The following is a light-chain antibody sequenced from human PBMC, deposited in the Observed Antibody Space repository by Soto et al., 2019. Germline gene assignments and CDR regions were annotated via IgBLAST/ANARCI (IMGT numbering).Light chain of an antibody. CDR2: GAS. V-gene: IGKV3-15*01. J-gene: IGKJ5*01. CDR1: QSISDT. CDR3: QQYNNWPPIT. Sequence: EIVMTQSPATLSVSPGGRATLSCRASQSISDTLAWYQQKLGQAPRLLIYGASTRATGIAARFSGSDSGTEFTLTISSLQSEDLAVYYCQQYNNWPPITFGQGTRLEIK.